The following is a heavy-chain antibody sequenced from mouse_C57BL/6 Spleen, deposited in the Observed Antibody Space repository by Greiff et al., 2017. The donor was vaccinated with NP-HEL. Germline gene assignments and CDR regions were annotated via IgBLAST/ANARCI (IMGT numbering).Heavy chain of an antibody. J-gene: IGHJ2*01. CDR2: INPGSGGT. CDR3: ARSGGTGYFDY. CDR1: GYAFTNYL. D-gene: IGHD4-1*01. V-gene: IGHV1-54*01. Sequence: QVQLQQSGAELVRPGPSVKVSCKASGYAFTNYLIEWVKQRPGQGLEWIGVINPGSGGTNYNEKFKGKATLTADKSSSTAYMQLSSLTSEDSAVYFCARSGGTGYFDYWGQGTTLTVSS.